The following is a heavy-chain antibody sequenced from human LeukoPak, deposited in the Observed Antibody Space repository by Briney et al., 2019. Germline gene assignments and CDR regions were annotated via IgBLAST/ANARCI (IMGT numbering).Heavy chain of an antibody. V-gene: IGHV4-61*02. CDR2: VYTSGST. J-gene: IGHJ4*02. CDR3: ARDSPVQRSDYFDY. D-gene: IGHD3-3*01. CDR1: GGSINFDNYY. Sequence: PSETLSLTCTVSGGSINFDNYYWSWIRQPAGKGLEWIGRVYTSGSTTYNPSLKSRVTISIDTSKNQFSLEMTSVTAADSAVYYCARDSPVQRSDYFDYWGQGAPVAVSS.